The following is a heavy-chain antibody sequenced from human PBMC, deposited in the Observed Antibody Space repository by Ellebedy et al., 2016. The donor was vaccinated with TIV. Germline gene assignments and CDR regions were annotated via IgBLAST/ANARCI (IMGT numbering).Heavy chain of an antibody. CDR2: INHSGST. V-gene: IGHV4-34*01. D-gene: IGHD3-16*01. J-gene: IGHJ6*02. CDR3: ARRLRFNGMDV. CDR1: GGSFSGYY. Sequence: SETLSLTXAVYGGSFSGYYWSWIRQPPGKGLEWIGEINHSGSTNYNPSLKSRVTISVDTSKNQFSLKLSSVTAADTAVYYCARRLRFNGMDVWGQGTTVTVSS.